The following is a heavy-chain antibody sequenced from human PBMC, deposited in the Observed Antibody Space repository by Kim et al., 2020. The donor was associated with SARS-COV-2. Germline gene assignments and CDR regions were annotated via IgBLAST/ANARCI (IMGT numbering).Heavy chain of an antibody. J-gene: IGHJ1*01. CDR3: ARASFFYDSSGYHVYD. CDR1: GGTFSSYA. Sequence: SVKVSCKASGGTFSSYAIIWVRQAPGQGLEWMGRIIPMFGIANYAQKFQGRVTITADKSTSTAYMELSSLRSEDTAVYYCARASFFYDSSGYHVYDWGQ. CDR2: IIPMFGIA. D-gene: IGHD3-22*01. V-gene: IGHV1-69*04.